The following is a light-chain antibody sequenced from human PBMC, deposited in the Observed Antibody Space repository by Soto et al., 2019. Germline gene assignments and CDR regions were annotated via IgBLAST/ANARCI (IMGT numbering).Light chain of an antibody. V-gene: IGKV3-11*01. CDR2: DAS. CDR3: EQRINWPPLT. J-gene: IGKJ5*01. CDR1: QSVSSY. Sequence: ETVLTQSPATLSLSPGERATLSCRASQSVSSYLAWYQQKPGKAPRLLIYDASNRATGIPARFSGSGSGTAFTLLISSLEQADVAVYYCEQRINWPPLTFGRGTQLEIK.